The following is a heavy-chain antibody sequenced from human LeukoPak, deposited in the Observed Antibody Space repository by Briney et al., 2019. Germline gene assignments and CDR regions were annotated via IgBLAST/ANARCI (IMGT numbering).Heavy chain of an antibody. CDR1: GGSFSGYY. J-gene: IGHJ6*02. CDR2: INHSGST. D-gene: IGHD3-3*01. Sequence: SETLSLTCAVYGGSFSGYYWSWIRQPPGKGLEWIGEINHSGSTNYNPSLKSRVTISVDTSKNQFSLKLSSVTAADTAVYYCARDGDFWSGYYSPYYGMDVWGQGTTVTVSS. V-gene: IGHV4-34*01. CDR3: ARDGDFWSGYYSPYYGMDV.